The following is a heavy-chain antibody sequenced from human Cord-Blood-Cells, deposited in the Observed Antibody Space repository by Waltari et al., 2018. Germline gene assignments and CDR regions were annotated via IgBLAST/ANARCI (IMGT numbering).Heavy chain of an antibody. CDR1: GGTFSSYA. D-gene: IGHD3-3*01. J-gene: IGHJ5*02. V-gene: IGHV1-69*01. CDR3: ARDQETIFGVVIPRWFDP. CDR2: IIPIFGTA. Sequence: QVQLVQSGAEVKKPGSSVKVSCKASGGTFSSYAISSVRQAPGQGLEWMGGIIPIFGTANYAQKFQGRVTITADESTSTAYMELSSLRSEDTAVYYCARDQETIFGVVIPRWFDPWGQGTLVTVSS.